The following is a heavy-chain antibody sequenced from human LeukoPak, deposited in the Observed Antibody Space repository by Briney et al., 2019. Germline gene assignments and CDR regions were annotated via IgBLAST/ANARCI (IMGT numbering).Heavy chain of an antibody. CDR2: IYYSGST. J-gene: IGHJ4*02. V-gene: IGHV4-39*07. D-gene: IGHD5-12*01. Sequence: SETLSLTCTVSGGSISSSSYYWGWIRQPPGKGLEWIGSIYYSGSTYYNPSLKSRVTISVDTSKNQFSLKLSSVTAADTAVYYCARADRGYSGYDLFDYWGQGTLVTVSS. CDR1: GGSISSSSYY. CDR3: ARADRGYSGYDLFDY.